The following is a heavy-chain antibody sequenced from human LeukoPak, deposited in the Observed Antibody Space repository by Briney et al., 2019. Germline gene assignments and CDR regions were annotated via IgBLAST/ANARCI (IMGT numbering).Heavy chain of an antibody. CDR1: GFTSSNAW. CDR2: IKSKTDGGTT. V-gene: IGHV3-15*01. CDR3: TTQGSYCSSTSCYSIDY. D-gene: IGHD2-2*01. Sequence: GGSLRLSCAASGFTSSNAWMRWVRQAPGKGLEWVGRIKSKTDGGTTDYAARVKGRFTISRHDSKNTLYLQINSLKTEDTAVYYCTTQGSYCSSTSCYSIDYWGQGTLVTVSS. J-gene: IGHJ4*02.